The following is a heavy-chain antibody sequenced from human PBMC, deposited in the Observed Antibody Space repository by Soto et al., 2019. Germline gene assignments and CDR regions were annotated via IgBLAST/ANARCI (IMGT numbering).Heavy chain of an antibody. Sequence: ASVKVSGKASGYTFTGCYMHWGRQAPGHGLEGMGWINPNSGGTSYAQKVQGRGTMTRDTCISTAYMELSRLRSDDTAVYYCARGISITMIVVVINDYWGQGTLVTVSS. CDR3: ARGISITMIVVVINDY. CDR2: INPNSGGT. D-gene: IGHD3-22*01. CDR1: GYTFTGCY. J-gene: IGHJ4*02. V-gene: IGHV1-2*02.